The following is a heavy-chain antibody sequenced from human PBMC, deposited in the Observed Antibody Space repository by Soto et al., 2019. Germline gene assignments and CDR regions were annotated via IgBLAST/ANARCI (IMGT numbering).Heavy chain of an antibody. CDR1: GYTCTSYY. J-gene: IGHJ6*02. D-gene: IGHD3-3*01. Sequence: QEQLVQSGAELRKPGASVKVSCLTSGYTCTSYYVHWVRQAPGQGLEWMGIINASGGYTTYAQKFLGRLALTRDTSTSTVYMELSSLTSKDTAVYFCARSQSTGDWSASVAAYSYALDVWGQGTTVTVAS. CDR3: ARSQSTGDWSASVAAYSYALDV. CDR2: INASGGYT. V-gene: IGHV1-46*01.